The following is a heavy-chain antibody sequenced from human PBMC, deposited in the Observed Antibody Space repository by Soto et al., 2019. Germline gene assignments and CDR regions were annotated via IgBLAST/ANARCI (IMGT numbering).Heavy chain of an antibody. D-gene: IGHD6-19*01. CDR3: ATGRQWLVEWDWFDP. Sequence: ASVKVSCKVSGYTLTGLAMHWVRQAPGKGLEWMGGFDPEDGETIYAQKFQGRVTMTEDTSTDTAYMELSSLRSEDTAVYYCATGRQWLVEWDWFDPWGQGTLVSVSS. V-gene: IGHV1-24*01. CDR1: GYTLTGLA. CDR2: FDPEDGET. J-gene: IGHJ5*02.